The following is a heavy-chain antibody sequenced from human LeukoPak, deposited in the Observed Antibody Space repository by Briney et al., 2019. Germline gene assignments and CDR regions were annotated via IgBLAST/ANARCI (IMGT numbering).Heavy chain of an antibody. CDR3: VGGNLSGDHDF. D-gene: IGHD3-16*01. CDR2: INPTSGST. J-gene: IGHJ4*02. V-gene: IGHV1-2*02. Sequence: ASVNVSCKASGYSFTAYYMHWVRQAPGQGLEWMGWINPTSGSTNYAQTFRGRVTLTSDTSITTAYMELSRLKSDDTAVYHCVGGNLSGDHDFWGQGTLVTVSS. CDR1: GYSFTAYY.